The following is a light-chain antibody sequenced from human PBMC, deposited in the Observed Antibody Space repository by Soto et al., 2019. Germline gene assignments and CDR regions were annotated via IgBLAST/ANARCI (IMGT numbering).Light chain of an antibody. CDR2: EVN. J-gene: IGLJ2*01. V-gene: IGLV2-8*01. Sequence: QSALSQPPSASGSPGQSVTISCTGTSSDVGGYNYVSWYQHHPGKAPKLMIYEVNKRPSGVPDRFSGSKSGNTASLTVSGLQAEDDSDYYCSSYAGSNNVVFGGVTKLTVL. CDR3: SSYAGSNNVV. CDR1: SSDVGGYNY.